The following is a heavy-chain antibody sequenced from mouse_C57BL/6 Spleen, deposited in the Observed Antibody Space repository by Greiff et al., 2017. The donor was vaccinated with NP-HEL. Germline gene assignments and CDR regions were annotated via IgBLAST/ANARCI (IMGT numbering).Heavy chain of an antibody. CDR2: INPSSGYT. CDR1: GYTFTSYT. J-gene: IGHJ1*03. Sequence: VQLQESGAELARPGASVKMSCKASGYTFTSYTMHWVKQRPGQGLEWIGYINPSSGYTKYNQKFKDKATLTADKSSSTAYMQLSSLTSDDSAVYYCARDTTVVDYFDVWGTGTTVTVSS. V-gene: IGHV1-4*01. CDR3: ARDTTVVDYFDV. D-gene: IGHD1-1*01.